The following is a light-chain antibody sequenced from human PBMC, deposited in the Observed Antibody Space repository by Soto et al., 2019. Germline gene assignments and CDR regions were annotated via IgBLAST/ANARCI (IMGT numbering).Light chain of an antibody. CDR1: QDISNS. J-gene: IGKJ3*01. Sequence: DIQMTQSPSSLSTSVGERVSITCQASQDISNSLNWYQQKPGKAPNLLIYEASKLQTGVPSRFSGGGSGTHFTFTISNLQPEDIATYYCQQYDNLPLTFGPGTKVDIK. CDR2: EAS. CDR3: QQYDNLPLT. V-gene: IGKV1-33*01.